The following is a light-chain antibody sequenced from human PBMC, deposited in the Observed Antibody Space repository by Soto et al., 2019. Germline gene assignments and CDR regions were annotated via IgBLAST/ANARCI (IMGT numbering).Light chain of an antibody. V-gene: IGKV1-5*01. CDR2: DAS. CDR1: HSIDTW. J-gene: IGKJ2*01. CDR3: HQHKSYTPYT. Sequence: DIQMTQSPSALSASLGDRVTITCRASHSIDTWLAWYQQRPGKAPNLLIYDASSLASGVPSRFSGGGSGTEFTLTISNRQPHDFGTDYCHQHKSYTPYTIGQGTKVEIK.